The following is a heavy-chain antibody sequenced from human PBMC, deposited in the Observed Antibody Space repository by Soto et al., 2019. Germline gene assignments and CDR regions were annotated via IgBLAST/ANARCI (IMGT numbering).Heavy chain of an antibody. CDR2: ISDYNGNT. CDR3: AREGYYSGSGTYSPPRYYGMDV. D-gene: IGHD3-10*01. V-gene: IGHV1-18*01. Sequence: QVQLVQSGAEVRKPGASVKVSCKASGYTFSNYGLSWVRQAPGQGLEWMGWISDYNGNTHYAQKFQGILIMPTDTSTRTAYVELRSLTSDDTAVYFCAREGYYSGSGTYSPPRYYGMDVWGQGTTVTVSS. J-gene: IGHJ6*02. CDR1: GYTFSNYG.